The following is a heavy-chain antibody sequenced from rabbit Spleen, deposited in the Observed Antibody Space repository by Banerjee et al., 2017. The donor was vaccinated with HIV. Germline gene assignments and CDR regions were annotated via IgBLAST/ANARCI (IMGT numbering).Heavy chain of an antibody. D-gene: IGHD6-1*01. V-gene: IGHV1S40*01. CDR2: IDTGSSGFT. J-gene: IGHJ4*01. CDR3: ARLGHADYPYAYGLKL. Sequence: QSLEESGGDLVKPGASLTLTCTASGVSFSSNNYMCWVRQAPGKGLEWIACIDTGSSGFTYFASWAKGRFTISKTSSTTVTLQMTSLTAADTATYFCARLGHADYPYAYGLKLWGQGTLVTVS. CDR1: GVSFSSNNY.